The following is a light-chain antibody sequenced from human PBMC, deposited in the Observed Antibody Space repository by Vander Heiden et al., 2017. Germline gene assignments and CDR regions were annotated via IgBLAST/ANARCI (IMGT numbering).Light chain of an antibody. CDR2: WAS. Sequence: DIVMTQSPDSLAVSLGERATFNCRSSQSLLFISNNENSNNKNALAWYQHKAGQPPKLLISWASTRQSGVPDRFNGNGSGTDFTLTIRSLQAEDVAVYYCQQVDCTPCTFGRGTKLEIK. CDR3: QQVDCTPCT. V-gene: IGKV4-1*01. CDR1: QSLLFISNNENS. J-gene: IGKJ2*02.